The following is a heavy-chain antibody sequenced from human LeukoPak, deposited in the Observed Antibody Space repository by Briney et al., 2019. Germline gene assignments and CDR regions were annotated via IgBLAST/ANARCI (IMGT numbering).Heavy chain of an antibody. Sequence: PSETLSLTCTVSGGSISSYYWSWIRQPPGKGLEWIGYIYYSGSTNYNPSLKSRVTISVDTSKNQFSLKLSSVTAADTAVYYCARHKAYYYDRRAFDIWGQGTMVTVSS. CDR1: GGSISSYY. D-gene: IGHD3-22*01. J-gene: IGHJ3*02. V-gene: IGHV4-59*08. CDR2: IYYSGST. CDR3: ARHKAYYYDRRAFDI.